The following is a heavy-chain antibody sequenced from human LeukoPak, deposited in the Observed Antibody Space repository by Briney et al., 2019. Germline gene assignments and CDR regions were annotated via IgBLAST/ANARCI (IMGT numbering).Heavy chain of an antibody. V-gene: IGHV1-18*01. CDR3: ARGPKGGSDY. CDR2: INVNNGIT. CDR1: CCNMTTHG. D-gene: IGHD5-12*01. Sequence: VQESCKTCCCNMTTHGITGVRQATGQRLEWVAWINVNNGITRYAQKCQGRVTLTTDTPARTAYMEVLSLTSDDTAVYYCARGPKGGSDYWGQGTLVIVSS. J-gene: IGHJ4*02.